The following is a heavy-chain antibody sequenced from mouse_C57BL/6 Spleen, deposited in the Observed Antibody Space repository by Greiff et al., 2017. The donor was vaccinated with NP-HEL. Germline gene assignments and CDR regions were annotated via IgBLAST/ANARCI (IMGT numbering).Heavy chain of an antibody. CDR1: GYTFTSYW. CDR3: ARDLHFDV. V-gene: IGHV1-61*01. Sequence: QVHVKQPGAELVRPGSSVKLSCKASGYTFTSYWMDWVKQRPGQGLEWIGNIYPSDSETHYNQKFKDKATLTVDKSSSTAYMQLSSLTSEDSAVYYCARDLHFDVWGTGTTVTVSS. J-gene: IGHJ1*03. CDR2: IYPSDSET.